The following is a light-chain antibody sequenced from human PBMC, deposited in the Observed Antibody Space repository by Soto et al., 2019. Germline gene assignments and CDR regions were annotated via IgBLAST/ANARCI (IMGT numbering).Light chain of an antibody. CDR3: GTWDSSLSAGV. J-gene: IGLJ2*01. Sequence: QSVLTQPPSVSVAPGQEVTISCSGSSSNVGYNYVSWYQQFPGTAPKLLIYDNDKRPSGIPDRFSGSKSGTSATLDITGLQTGDEADYYCGTWDSSLSAGVFGGGTQLTVL. V-gene: IGLV1-51*01. CDR1: SSNVGYNY. CDR2: DND.